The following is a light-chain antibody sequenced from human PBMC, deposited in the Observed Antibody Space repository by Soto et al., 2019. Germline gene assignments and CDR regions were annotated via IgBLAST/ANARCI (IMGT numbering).Light chain of an antibody. CDR1: VLPRKY. V-gene: IGLV3-27*01. Sequence: SYELTQPSSVSVSPGQTARIACSGDVLPRKYTRWFQQKPGQAPLLLIYKDTERPSGIPERFSGSTSGTTVTLTISGAQVEDEADYYCYSATDNNLRVFGGGTKLTVL. CDR3: YSATDNNLRV. J-gene: IGLJ2*01. CDR2: KDT.